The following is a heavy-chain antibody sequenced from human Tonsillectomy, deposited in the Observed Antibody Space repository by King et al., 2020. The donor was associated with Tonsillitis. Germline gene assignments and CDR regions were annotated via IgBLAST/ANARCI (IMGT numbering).Heavy chain of an antibody. CDR2: IDWDEDK. CDR1: GFSLSTSGMC. Sequence: TLKESGPALVKPTQTLTLTCTFSGFSLSTSGMCVSWIRQPPGKALEWLALIDWDEDKYYSTSLKTRLSISKDTSKNQVVLTMTNMDPVDTATYYCARIGLAPERGNPGFDLLGPGTLVTVSS. J-gene: IGHJ4*01. CDR3: ARIGLAPERGNPGFDL. D-gene: IGHD1-14*01. V-gene: IGHV2-70*01.